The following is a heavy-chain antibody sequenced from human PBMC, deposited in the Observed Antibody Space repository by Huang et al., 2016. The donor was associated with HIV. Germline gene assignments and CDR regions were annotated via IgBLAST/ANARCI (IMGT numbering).Heavy chain of an antibody. CDR1: ANSFPSHW. V-gene: IGHV5-51*01. CDR3: AGLLEYYFGY. CDR2: ICPGESAT. Sequence: EVQLVQSGAEVKKPGESLSIPCRGSANSFPSHWLGWVCQKAGKGVEWRGSICPGESATRYSPSVQVQVTISVDKSINTDYLQWRSLEASDTTMYYCAGLLEYYFGYWGQGTLVTISS. J-gene: IGHJ4*02.